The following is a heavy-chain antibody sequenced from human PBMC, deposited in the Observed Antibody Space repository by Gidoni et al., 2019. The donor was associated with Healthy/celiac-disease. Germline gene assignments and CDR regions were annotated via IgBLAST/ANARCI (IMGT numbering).Heavy chain of an antibody. CDR1: GFSFSPNGVG. CDR2: IYWDDGK. Sequence: QITLKESGPTLVKPTQNLTLTCTFSGFSFSPNGVGVGWIRQPPGKALEWLALIYWDDGKRFSPSLKSRLSITKDTSKNQVVLTMTNVDPVDTATYYCAKYLAGSHFDSWGQGTLVTVSS. D-gene: IGHD2-2*02. J-gene: IGHJ4*02. CDR3: AKYLAGSHFDS. V-gene: IGHV2-5*02.